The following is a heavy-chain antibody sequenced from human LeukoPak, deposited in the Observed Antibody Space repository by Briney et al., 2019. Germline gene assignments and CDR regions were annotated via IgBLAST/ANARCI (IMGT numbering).Heavy chain of an antibody. CDR2: INPNSGGT. D-gene: IGHD2-21*01. J-gene: IGHJ4*02. Sequence: ASVKVSCKASGYTFTGYYMHWVRQAPGQGLEWMGWINPNSGGTNYAQKFQGRVTMTRDTSISTAYMELSRLRSDDTAVYYCARSGILGVEDHYFDYWGQGTLVTVSS. V-gene: IGHV1-2*02. CDR1: GYTFTGYY. CDR3: ARSGILGVEDHYFDY.